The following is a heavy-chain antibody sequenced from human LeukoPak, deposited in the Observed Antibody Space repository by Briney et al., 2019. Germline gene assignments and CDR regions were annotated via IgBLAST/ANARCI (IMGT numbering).Heavy chain of an antibody. J-gene: IGHJ4*02. CDR3: ARGVWAPFDS. Sequence: GGSLRLSCAASGFTFSSYWMSWVRQAPGKGLEWVANIKEDGSQKNYVNSVRGRFIISRDNAKNSMYLQMNSLRAVDTAVYYCARGVWAPFDSWGQGTLVSVSS. D-gene: IGHD7-27*01. CDR2: IKEDGSQK. CDR1: GFTFSSYW. V-gene: IGHV3-7*01.